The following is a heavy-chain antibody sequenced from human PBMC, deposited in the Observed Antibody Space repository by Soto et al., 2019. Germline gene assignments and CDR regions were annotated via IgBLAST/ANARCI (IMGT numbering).Heavy chain of an antibody. CDR3: AKDCYDSSGDLSYFDP. CDR1: GFPFINDA. CDR2: ISGSPSST. Sequence: PGESLSLSWSSSGFPFINDAMSWGLQTPGKGLEWVSSISGSPSSTYYADSVKGRFTISRDNSKKTLFLQMSSLRAEDTAVYYCAKDCYDSSGDLSYFDPWGQGTTLTVPS. D-gene: IGHD3-22*01. V-gene: IGHV3-23*01. J-gene: IGHJ4*02.